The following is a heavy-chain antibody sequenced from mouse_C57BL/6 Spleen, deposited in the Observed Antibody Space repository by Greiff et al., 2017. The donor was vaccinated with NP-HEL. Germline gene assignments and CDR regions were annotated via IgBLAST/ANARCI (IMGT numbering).Heavy chain of an antibody. D-gene: IGHD2-14*01. V-gene: IGHV2-2*01. CDR2: IWSGGST. CDR3: ARRGVRRDGAMDY. CDR1: GFSFTSYG. Sequence: VQLQQSGPGLVQPSQCLSISCTVSGFSFTSYGVHWVRQSPGKGLEWLGVIWSGGSTDYNAAFISRLSISKDNSKCQVFFKMNSLQADDTAMYYCARRGVRRDGAMDYWGQGTSVTVSS. J-gene: IGHJ4*01.